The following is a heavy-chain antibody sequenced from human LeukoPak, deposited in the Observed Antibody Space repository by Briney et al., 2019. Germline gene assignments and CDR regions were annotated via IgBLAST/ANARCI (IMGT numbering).Heavy chain of an antibody. CDR2: IYYSGST. J-gene: IGHJ4*02. D-gene: IGHD3-10*01. Sequence: SETLTLTCTVSGGSFSSYYWNWIRQPPGKGLEWIGYIYYSGSTSYNPSLKSRVTISVDTSKNQFSLRLSSVTAADTAVYYCAGDTYGRDYWGQGILVTVSS. V-gene: IGHV4-59*12. CDR1: GGSFSSYY. CDR3: AGDTYGRDY.